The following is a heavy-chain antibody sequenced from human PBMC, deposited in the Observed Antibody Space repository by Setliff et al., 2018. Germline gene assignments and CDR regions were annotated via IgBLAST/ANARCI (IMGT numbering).Heavy chain of an antibody. CDR2: ISYSGKT. V-gene: IGHV4-59*01. J-gene: IGHJ5*02. D-gene: IGHD3-10*01. Sequence: PETLSLTCTVSGGSINNYYWSWVRQPPGKGLEWLGYISYSGKTNYNPSLKSRVTMSVDTSKNQFSLKVDSVTAADTAMYYCARDGDYFGSGNRFDPWGQGTLVTVSS. CDR1: GGSINNYY. CDR3: ARDGDYFGSGNRFDP.